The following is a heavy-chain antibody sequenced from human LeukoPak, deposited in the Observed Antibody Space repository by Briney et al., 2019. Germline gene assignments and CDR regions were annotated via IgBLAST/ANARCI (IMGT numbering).Heavy chain of an antibody. V-gene: IGHV3-23*01. CDR1: GFTFNNYA. Sequence: GRSLRLSCAASGFTFNNYAMSWVRQAPGKGLEWVSAVSGSSTYYADSVKGRFTISTDNSKNTLYLQMNSLRAEDTAVYYCAKGSSSSRPYYFDYWGQGTLVTVSS. CDR3: AKGSSSSRPYYFDY. D-gene: IGHD6-6*01. CDR2: VSGSST. J-gene: IGHJ4*02.